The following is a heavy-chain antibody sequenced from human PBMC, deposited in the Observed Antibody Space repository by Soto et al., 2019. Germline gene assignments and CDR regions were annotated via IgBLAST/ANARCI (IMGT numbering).Heavy chain of an antibody. CDR2: IIPIFGTA. CDR3: ATVLCSSTSCYYYYYGMDV. J-gene: IGHJ6*02. D-gene: IGHD2-2*01. V-gene: IGHV1-69*06. Sequence: QVQLVQSGAEVKKPGSSVKVSCKASGGTFSSYAISWVRQAPGQGLEWMGGIIPIFGTANYAQKFQGRVTITADKSTSTAYMELSSLRSEDTAVYYCATVLCSSTSCYYYYYGMDVWGQGTTVTVSS. CDR1: GGTFSSYA.